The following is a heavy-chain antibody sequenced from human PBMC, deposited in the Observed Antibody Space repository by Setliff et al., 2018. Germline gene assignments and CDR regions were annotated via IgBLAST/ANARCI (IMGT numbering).Heavy chain of an antibody. Sequence: GASVKVSCKASGYTFTSYYMNWVRQAPGQGLEVMGIINPSGGSTSYAQKFQGRVTMTRDTSTSTVYMELSSLRFEDTAVYYCARDRWYYYGSGSRYAFAIWGPG. D-gene: IGHD3-10*01. V-gene: IGHV1-46*01. CDR2: INPSGGST. CDR1: GYTFTSYY. CDR3: ARDRWYYYGSGSRYAFAI. J-gene: IGHJ3*02.